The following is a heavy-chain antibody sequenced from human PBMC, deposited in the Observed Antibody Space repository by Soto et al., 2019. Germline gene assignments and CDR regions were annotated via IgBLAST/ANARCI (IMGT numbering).Heavy chain of an antibody. Sequence: QVQLQESGPGLVKPSQTLSLTCTVSGGSISSGGSYWSWIRQHPGKGLEWIGYIYYSGSTYYNPSLKSRVTISVDTSKNQFSLKLSSVTAADTAVYYCARDLSAAGIFDYWGQGTLVTVSS. CDR3: ARDLSAAGIFDY. CDR1: GGSISSGGSY. J-gene: IGHJ4*02. CDR2: IYYSGST. V-gene: IGHV4-31*03. D-gene: IGHD6-13*01.